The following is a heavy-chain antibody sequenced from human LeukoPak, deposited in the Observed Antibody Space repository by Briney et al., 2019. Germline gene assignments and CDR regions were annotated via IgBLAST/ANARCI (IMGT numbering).Heavy chain of an antibody. CDR3: ARDSPDYGDFNGLFDY. D-gene: IGHD4-17*01. J-gene: IGHJ4*02. V-gene: IGHV3-48*03. Sequence: GGSLRLSRAASGFTFITYEMNWVRQAPGKGLEWLSYISSSGNSIYYADSVKGRFTISRDNAKKSQYLQMSSLRAEDTALYYCARDSPDYGDFNGLFDYWGQGTLVTVSS. CDR1: GFTFITYE. CDR2: ISSSGNSI.